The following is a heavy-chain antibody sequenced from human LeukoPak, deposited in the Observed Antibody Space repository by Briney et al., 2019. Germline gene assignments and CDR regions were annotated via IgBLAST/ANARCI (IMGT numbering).Heavy chain of an antibody. CDR3: ARRGEAMDPFDY. J-gene: IGHJ4*02. Sequence: ASVKVSCRASGYTFTTYFMHWVRQAPGQGLERMVIINPSDGSTIYAQEFQGRVTMTRDRSTCTAYMELSSLRSEDTAVYFCARRGEAMDPFDYWGQGTLVTVSS. CDR2: INPSDGST. CDR1: GYTFTTYF. V-gene: IGHV1-46*01. D-gene: IGHD5-18*01.